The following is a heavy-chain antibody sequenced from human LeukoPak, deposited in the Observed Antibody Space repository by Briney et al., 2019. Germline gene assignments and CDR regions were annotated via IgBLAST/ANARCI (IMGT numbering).Heavy chain of an antibody. J-gene: IGHJ4*02. V-gene: IGHV3-23*01. CDR2: IRGSGGAT. CDR1: GFTFSSYA. CDR3: AKGLYSNLLGFDY. D-gene: IGHD4-11*01. Sequence: SGGSLRLSCAASGFTFSSYAMYWVRQAPGKGLEWVSTIRGSGGATYYADSVKGRFTISRDNSKNTLYLQMNSLRAEDMALYYCAKGLYSNLLGFDYCGQGTLVTVSS.